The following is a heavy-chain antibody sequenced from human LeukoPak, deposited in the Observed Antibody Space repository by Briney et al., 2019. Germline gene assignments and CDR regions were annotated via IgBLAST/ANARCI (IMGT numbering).Heavy chain of an antibody. CDR3: ARGSTHSNWFDP. CDR2: IYYSGST. D-gene: IGHD2-2*01. J-gene: IGHJ5*02. V-gene: IGHV4-59*12. Sequence: ASETLSLTCTVSGGSISSYYWSWIRQHPGKGLEWIGYIYYSGSTYYNPSLKSRVTISVDTSKNQFSLKLSSVTAADTAVYYCARGSTHSNWFDPWGKGTLVTVSS. CDR1: GGSISSYY.